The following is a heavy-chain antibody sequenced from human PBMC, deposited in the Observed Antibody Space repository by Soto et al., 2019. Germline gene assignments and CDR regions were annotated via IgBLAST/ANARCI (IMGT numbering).Heavy chain of an antibody. J-gene: IGHJ4*02. V-gene: IGHV3-21*01. CDR1: GFTFSVYS. D-gene: IGHD4-17*01. CDR3: ARDWRRGHYAGIDY. Sequence: NPGGSLRLSCAASGFTFSVYSMNWVRQAPGKGLEWVSSIVSGTFTTHYADSVKGRFTISRDNAKNSVYLQMNSLKADDTGVYYCARDWRRGHYAGIDYWGQGTQVTVSS. CDR2: IVSGTFTT.